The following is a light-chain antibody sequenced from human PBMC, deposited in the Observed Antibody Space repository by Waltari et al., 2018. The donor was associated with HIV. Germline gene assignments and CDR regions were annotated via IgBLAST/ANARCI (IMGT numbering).Light chain of an antibody. V-gene: IGKV3-15*01. J-gene: IGKJ4*01. CDR1: QSVSSN. Sequence: EIVTTQSPATLSVSPGERATFSCRASQSVSSNLAWYQQKPGQAPRLLIYGASTRATGIPARFSGSGSGTEFTLTISSLQSEDFAIYYCQQYNNWPPLTFGGGTKVEIK. CDR3: QQYNNWPPLT. CDR2: GAS.